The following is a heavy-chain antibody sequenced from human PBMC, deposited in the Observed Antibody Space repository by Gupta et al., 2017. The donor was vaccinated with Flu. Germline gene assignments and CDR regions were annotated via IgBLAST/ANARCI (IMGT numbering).Heavy chain of an antibody. V-gene: IGHV3-21*01. CDR2: ISSSSSYI. D-gene: IGHD6-6*01. J-gene: IGHJ4*02. Sequence: VQLVESGGGLVKPRGSLRLSCAASAFPFRSYTMNWVRQAPGKGLEWVSSISSSSSYIYYADSVKGRFTISRDNAKNSLYLQMNSLRAEDTAVYYCARVSIAARDFDYWGQGTLVTVSS. CDR3: ARVSIAARDFDY. CDR1: AFPFRSYT.